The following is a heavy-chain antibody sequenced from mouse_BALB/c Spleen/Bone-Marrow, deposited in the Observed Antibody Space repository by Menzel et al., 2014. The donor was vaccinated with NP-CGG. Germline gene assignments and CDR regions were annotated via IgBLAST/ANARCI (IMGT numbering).Heavy chain of an antibody. CDR3: TREGYFGSSPAWFPY. Sequence: QVHVKQSGAELVRPGASVTLSCKASGYTFTDYEMHWVKQTPVHGLEWIGTIDPETGGTAYNQKFKGKDTLTADKSSSTAYMQLRNLTSQDSAVYYCTREGYFGSSPAWFPYWGQGPLVTVSA. D-gene: IGHD1-1*01. CDR1: GYTFTDYE. CDR2: IDPETGGT. J-gene: IGHJ3*01. V-gene: IGHV1-15*01.